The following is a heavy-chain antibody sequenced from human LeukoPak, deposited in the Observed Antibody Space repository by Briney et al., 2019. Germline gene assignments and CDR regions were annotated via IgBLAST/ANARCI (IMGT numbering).Heavy chain of an antibody. CDR2: ISYDGYNK. CDR3: ARDGLSITVAGTPSYTFDY. J-gene: IGHJ4*02. D-gene: IGHD6-19*01. Sequence: GGSLRLSCAASGFTFSSYGMHWVRQAPGKGLEWVAFISYDGYNKYYAGSVKGRFSISRDNSKNTLFLQMNSLRAEDTAVYYCARDGLSITVAGTPSYTFDYWGQGTLVTVSS. V-gene: IGHV3-30*19. CDR1: GFTFSSYG.